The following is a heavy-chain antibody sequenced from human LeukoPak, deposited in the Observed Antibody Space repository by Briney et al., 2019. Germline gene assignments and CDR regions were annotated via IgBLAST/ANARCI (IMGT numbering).Heavy chain of an antibody. V-gene: IGHV3-30*04. CDR2: ISYDGSNE. CDR3: LTYYDFWSGFR. CDR1: GFTFSSYA. D-gene: IGHD3-3*01. Sequence: GGSLRLSCAASGFTFSSYAMHWVRQAPGKGLEWVAVISYDGSNEYYADSVKGRFTISRDNSKNTLYLQMNSLRAEDTAVYYCLTYYDFWSGFRWGQGTLVTVSS. J-gene: IGHJ4*02.